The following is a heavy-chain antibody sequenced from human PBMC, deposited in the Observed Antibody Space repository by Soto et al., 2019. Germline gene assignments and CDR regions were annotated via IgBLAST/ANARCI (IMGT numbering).Heavy chain of an antibody. CDR3: ARDSPIAAAGTNDY. J-gene: IGHJ4*02. D-gene: IGHD6-13*01. CDR1: GGSISSSSYY. Sequence: SETLSLTCTVSGGSISSSSYYWGWIRQPPGKGLEWIGSIYYSGSTYYNPSLKSRVTISVDTSKNQFSLKLSSVTAADTAVYYCARDSPIAAAGTNDYWGQGTLVTVSS. V-gene: IGHV4-39*02. CDR2: IYYSGST.